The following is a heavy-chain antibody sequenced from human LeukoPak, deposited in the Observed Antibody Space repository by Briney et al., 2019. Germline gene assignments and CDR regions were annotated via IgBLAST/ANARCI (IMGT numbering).Heavy chain of an antibody. J-gene: IGHJ4*02. CDR1: GFTVSSNY. D-gene: IGHD3-16*01. CDR2: IYSGGST. V-gene: IGHV3-66*01. CDR3: AREGGRRDFDY. Sequence: PGGSLRLSCAASGFTVSSNYMSWVRQAPGKGLEWISVIYSGGSTYYADSVKGRFTISRDNSKNTLYLQMNSLRAEDTAVYYCAREGGRRDFDYWGQGTLVTVSS.